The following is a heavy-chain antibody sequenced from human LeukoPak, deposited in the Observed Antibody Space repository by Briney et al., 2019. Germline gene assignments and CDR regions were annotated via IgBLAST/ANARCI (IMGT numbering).Heavy chain of an antibody. CDR1: GFTFSSYE. Sequence: GGSLRLSCAASGFTFSSYELNWVRQAPGKGLEWVSFISSSGSIKRYADSVKGRFTISRDNAKNSLYLQMNSLRAEDTAVYYCVRDGVEQLDYYFDFWGQGTLVTVSS. CDR3: VRDGVEQLDYYFDF. CDR2: ISSSGSIK. J-gene: IGHJ4*02. V-gene: IGHV3-48*03. D-gene: IGHD6-13*01.